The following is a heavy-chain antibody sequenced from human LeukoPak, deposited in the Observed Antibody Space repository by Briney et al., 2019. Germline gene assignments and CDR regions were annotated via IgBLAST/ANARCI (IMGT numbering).Heavy chain of an antibody. CDR1: GFSLNNNG. CDR3: ARNPVRISGGGPHWFDP. CDR2: ISSTSTYI. J-gene: IGHJ5*02. D-gene: IGHD1-14*01. Sequence: GGSLRLSCAASGFSLNNNGMNWVRQAPGKGLEWVSSISSTSTYIYYADSVRGRFTISRDNARNSLYLQMNSLGAEDTAVYYCARNPVRISGGGPHWFDPWGQETLVTVSS. V-gene: IGHV3-21*01.